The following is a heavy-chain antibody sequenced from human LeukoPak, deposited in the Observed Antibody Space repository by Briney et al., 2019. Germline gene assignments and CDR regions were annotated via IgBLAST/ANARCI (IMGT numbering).Heavy chain of an antibody. CDR3: ARDSGYPQPINFDY. Sequence: SVKVSCKASGGTFSSYAISWVRQAPGQGLEWMGRIIPIFGIANYAQKFQGRVTITADKSTSTAYMELSSLRSGDTAVYYCARDSGYPQPINFDYWGQGTLVTVSS. CDR2: IIPIFGIA. V-gene: IGHV1-69*04. CDR1: GGTFSSYA. J-gene: IGHJ4*02. D-gene: IGHD3-22*01.